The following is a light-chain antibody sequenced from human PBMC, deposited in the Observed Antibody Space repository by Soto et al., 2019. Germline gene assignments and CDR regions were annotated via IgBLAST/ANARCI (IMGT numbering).Light chain of an antibody. Sequence: EIVLSQSPRTLSLSPGERATRSCRASQSVSSSLAWYQQKPGQAPRLLIYGASSRATGIPDRFSGSGSGPDLTLTISRLEPEDFAVYFCQHYGSSRTFGQGTKV. CDR1: QSVSSS. CDR2: GAS. J-gene: IGKJ1*01. V-gene: IGKV3-20*01. CDR3: QHYGSSRT.